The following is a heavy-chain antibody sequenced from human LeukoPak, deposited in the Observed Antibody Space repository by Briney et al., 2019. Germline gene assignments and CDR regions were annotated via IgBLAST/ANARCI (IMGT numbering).Heavy chain of an antibody. D-gene: IGHD4-17*01. V-gene: IGHV3-21*01. Sequence: GGSLRLSCAASGFTFSSYNMNWVRQAPGKGLEWVSSISGSSSYIYCADSVKGRFTISRDNAKNSLYLQMNSLRAEDTAVYYCARGRTHDYGADYFDYWGQGTLVTVSS. CDR3: ARGRTHDYGADYFDY. CDR1: GFTFSSYN. J-gene: IGHJ4*02. CDR2: ISGSSSYI.